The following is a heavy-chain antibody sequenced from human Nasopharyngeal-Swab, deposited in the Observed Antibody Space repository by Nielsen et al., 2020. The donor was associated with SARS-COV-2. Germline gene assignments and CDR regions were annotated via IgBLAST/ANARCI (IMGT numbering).Heavy chain of an antibody. CDR2: ISSSSSYT. Sequence: GESLKISCAASGFTFSDYYMSWIRQAPGKGLEWVSYISSSSSYTNYADSVKGRFTISRDNAKNSLYLQMNSLRAEDTAVYYCARDRGITIFGVVIIRNGWFDRWGQGTLVTVSS. V-gene: IGHV3-11*06. J-gene: IGHJ5*02. CDR3: ARDRGITIFGVVIIRNGWFDR. CDR1: GFTFSDYY. D-gene: IGHD3-3*01.